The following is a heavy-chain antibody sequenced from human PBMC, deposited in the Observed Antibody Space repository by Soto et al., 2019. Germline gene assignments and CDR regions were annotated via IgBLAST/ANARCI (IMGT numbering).Heavy chain of an antibody. Sequence: EVQLWEFGGGLVQPGGTLRLSCAASGFTFSNYAMNWVRQAPGKGLEWVSVISHNGASTYSADSVKGRFTTSRDNSKNPLYLQMHSLRAEDTAVYYCAKGKYSSGWYGRADVFDIWGQGTVVTVSS. V-gene: IGHV3-23*01. D-gene: IGHD6-19*01. J-gene: IGHJ3*02. CDR2: ISHNGAST. CDR1: GFTFSNYA. CDR3: AKGKYSSGWYGRADVFDI.